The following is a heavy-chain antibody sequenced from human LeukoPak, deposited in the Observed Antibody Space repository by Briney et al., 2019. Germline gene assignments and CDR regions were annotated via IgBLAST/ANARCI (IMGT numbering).Heavy chain of an antibody. CDR1: GYTFTGYY. D-gene: IGHD3-22*01. J-gene: IGHJ4*02. V-gene: IGHV1-2*06. CDR3: ARDYYDSSGYSDYFDY. Sequence: ASVKDSCKASGYTFTGYYMHWVRQAPGQGLEWMGRINPNSGGTNYAQKFQGRVTMTRDTSISTAYMELSRLRSDDTAVYYCARDYYDSSGYSDYFDYWGQGTLVTVSS. CDR2: INPNSGGT.